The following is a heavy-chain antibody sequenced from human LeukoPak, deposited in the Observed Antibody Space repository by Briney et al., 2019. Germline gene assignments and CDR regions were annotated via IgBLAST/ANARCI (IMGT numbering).Heavy chain of an antibody. CDR1: GLTVSSNY. CDR3: ARTLWFGELLVEIDY. V-gene: IGHV3-53*01. CDR2: ISSGCST. Sequence: QSGGALRLSCVASGLTVSSNYMSWVRQAPGEGLERVSVISSGCSTYYADSVKGRFTISRDNSKNTLDLQMNSLRAEDRAVYYCARTLWFGELLVEIDYWGQGNLVTVSS. D-gene: IGHD3-10*01. J-gene: IGHJ4*02.